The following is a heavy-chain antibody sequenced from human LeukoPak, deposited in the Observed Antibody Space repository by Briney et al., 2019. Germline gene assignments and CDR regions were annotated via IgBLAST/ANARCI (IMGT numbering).Heavy chain of an antibody. D-gene: IGHD3-10*01. CDR3: AKDGTVLLWFGELLSSYFDY. CDR2: ISGSGGST. Sequence: PGGSLRLSCAASGFTFSSYAMSWARQAPGKGLEWVSAISGSGGSTYYADSVKGRFTISRDNSKNTLYLQMNSLRAEDTAVYYCAKDGTVLLWFGELLSSYFDYWGQGTLVTVSS. V-gene: IGHV3-23*01. CDR1: GFTFSSYA. J-gene: IGHJ4*02.